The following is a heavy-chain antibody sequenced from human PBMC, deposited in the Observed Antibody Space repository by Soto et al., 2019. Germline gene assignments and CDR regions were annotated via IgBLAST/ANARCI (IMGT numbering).Heavy chain of an antibody. D-gene: IGHD2-2*02. CDR1: GFTFSSYS. CDR2: ISSSSSTI. V-gene: IGHV3-48*02. Sequence: PGGSLRLSCAASGFTFSSYSMNWVRQAPGKGLEWVSYISSSSSTIYYADSVKGRFTISRDNAKNSLYLQMNSLRDEDTAVYYCARTPFFSSTSCYIGWGQGTLVTVSS. CDR3: ARTPFFSSTSCYIG. J-gene: IGHJ4*02.